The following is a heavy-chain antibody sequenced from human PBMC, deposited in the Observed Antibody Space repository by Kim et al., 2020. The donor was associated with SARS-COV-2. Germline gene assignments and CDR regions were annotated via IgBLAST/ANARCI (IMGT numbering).Heavy chain of an antibody. CDR2: TYYRSKWYN. J-gene: IGHJ3*02. CDR3: ARDSPYCSGGSCYLLAFDI. V-gene: IGHV6-1*01. Sequence: SQTLSLTCAISGDSVSSNSAAWNWIRQSPSRGLEWLGRTYYRSKWYNDYAVSVKSRITINPDTSKNQFSLQLNSVTPEDTAVYYCARDSPYCSGGSCYLLAFDIWGQGTMVTVSS. D-gene: IGHD2-15*01. CDR1: GDSVSSNSAA.